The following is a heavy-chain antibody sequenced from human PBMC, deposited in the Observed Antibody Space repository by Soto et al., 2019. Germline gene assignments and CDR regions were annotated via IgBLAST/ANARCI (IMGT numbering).Heavy chain of an antibody. CDR2: ISSSSSYI. CDR3: ARDGLAVAGFDY. V-gene: IGHV3-21*01. CDR1: GFTFSSYS. J-gene: IGHJ4*02. Sequence: EVQLVESGGGLVKPGGSLRLSCAASGFTFSSYSMNWVRQAPGKGLEWVSSISSSSSYIYYADSVKGRFTISRDNAKNSLYLQMNRLRAEDTAVYYCARDGLAVAGFDYWGQGTLVTVSS. D-gene: IGHD6-19*01.